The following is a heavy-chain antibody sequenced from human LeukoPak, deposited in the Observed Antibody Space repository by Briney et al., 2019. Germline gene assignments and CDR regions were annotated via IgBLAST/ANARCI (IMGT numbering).Heavy chain of an antibody. V-gene: IGHV1-69*13. Sequence: SVKVSCKASGGTFSSYAISWVRQAPGQGLEWMGGIIPIFGTANYAQKFQGRVTITADESTSTAYMELSSLRSEDTAVYYCARALAFRGVIIIRHYYYYMDVWGKGTTVTISS. CDR3: ARALAFRGVIIIRHYYYYMDV. CDR2: IIPIFGTA. J-gene: IGHJ6*03. D-gene: IGHD3-10*01. CDR1: GGTFSSYA.